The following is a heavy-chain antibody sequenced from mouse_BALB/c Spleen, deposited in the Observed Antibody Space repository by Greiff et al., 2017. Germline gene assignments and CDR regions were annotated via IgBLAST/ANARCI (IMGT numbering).Heavy chain of an antibody. J-gene: IGHJ4*01. CDR1: GFTFTDYY. CDR3: ARDMGNYYYAMDY. D-gene: IGHD2-1*01. CDR2: IRNKANGYTT. Sequence: EVHLVESGGGLVQPGGSLRLSCATSGFTFTDYYMSWVRQPPGKALEWLGFIRNKANGYTTEYSASVKGRFTISRDNSQSILYLQMNTLRAEDSATYYCARDMGNYYYAMDYWGQGTSVTVSS. V-gene: IGHV7-3*02.